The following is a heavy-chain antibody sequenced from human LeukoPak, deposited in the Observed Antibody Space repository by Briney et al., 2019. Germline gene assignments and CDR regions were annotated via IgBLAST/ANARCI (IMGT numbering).Heavy chain of an antibody. J-gene: IGHJ4*02. CDR2: IKQDGSEK. D-gene: IGHD3-10*01. V-gene: IGHV3-7*05. Sequence: ETLSLTCTVSGGSTSSYYWSWVRQAPGKGLEWVANIKQDGSEKYYVDSVKGRFTISRDNAKNSLYLQMNSLRAEDTAVYYCARDRGSQDYWGQGTLVTVSS. CDR1: GGSTSSYY. CDR3: ARDRGSQDY.